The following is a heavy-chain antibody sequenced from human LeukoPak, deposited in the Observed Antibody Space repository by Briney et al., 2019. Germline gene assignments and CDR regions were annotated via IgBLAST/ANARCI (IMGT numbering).Heavy chain of an antibody. CDR3: ARLGIYYHSSGVDH. Sequence: GESLKISCKGSGYTFTSYWIGWVRQMPGKGLEWVGIIHPGDSDTRYSPSFQGPVTISADKSISTAYLQWSSLKASDTAMYYCARLGIYYHSSGVDHWGQGTLVTVSS. D-gene: IGHD3-22*01. CDR1: GYTFTSYW. V-gene: IGHV5-51*01. J-gene: IGHJ4*02. CDR2: IHPGDSDT.